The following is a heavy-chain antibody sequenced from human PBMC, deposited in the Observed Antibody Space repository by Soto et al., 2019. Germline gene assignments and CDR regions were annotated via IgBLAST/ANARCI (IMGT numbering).Heavy chain of an antibody. CDR1: GFTFSDHY. J-gene: IGHJ4*02. CDR3: ARFSGSYTRGLDY. Sequence: EVQLVESGGGLVQPGGSLRLSCAASGFTFSDHYMDWVRQAPGKGLEWVGRSRNKANSYSTEYAASVKGRFTISREESKNSLYLQKNSLKTEDTAVYYWARFSGSYTRGLDYWGQGTLVTVSS. CDR2: SRNKANSYST. D-gene: IGHD1-26*01. V-gene: IGHV3-72*01.